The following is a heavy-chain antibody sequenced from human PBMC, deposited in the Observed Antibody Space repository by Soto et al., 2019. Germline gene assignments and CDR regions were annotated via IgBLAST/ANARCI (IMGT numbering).Heavy chain of an antibody. CDR2: IKQDGSEK. CDR1: GFTFSSYW. Sequence: GGSLRLSCAASGFTFSSYWMSWVRQAPGKGLEWVANIKQDGSEKYYVDSVKGRFTISRDNAKNSLYLQMNSLRAEDTAVYYCARDTDRYYDILTGYYFGDYYYYMDVWGKGTTVTVSS. J-gene: IGHJ6*03. V-gene: IGHV3-7*01. D-gene: IGHD3-9*01. CDR3: ARDTDRYYDILTGYYFGDYYYYMDV.